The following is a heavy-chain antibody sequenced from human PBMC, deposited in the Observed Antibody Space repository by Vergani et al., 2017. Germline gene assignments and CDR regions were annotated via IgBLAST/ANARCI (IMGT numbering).Heavy chain of an antibody. CDR2: ISWDGGST. D-gene: IGHD3-16*01. Sequence: EVQMVESGGGLVKPGGSLRLSCAASGFTFDDYAMHWVRQAPGKGLEWVSLISWDGGSTYYADSVKGRFTISRDNSKNSLYLQMNSLRAEDTALYYCAKDGGRRFGGSFDIWGQGTMVTVSS. CDR1: GFTFDDYA. J-gene: IGHJ3*02. V-gene: IGHV3-43D*03. CDR3: AKDGGRRFGGSFDI.